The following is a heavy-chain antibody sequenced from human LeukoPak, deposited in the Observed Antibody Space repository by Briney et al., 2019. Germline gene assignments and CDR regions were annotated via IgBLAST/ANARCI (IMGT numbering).Heavy chain of an antibody. CDR2: ISDTGYYI. Sequence: GGSLRLSCAASGFTFSRYSMNWVRQAPGKGLEWVSSISDTGYYIYYADSVKGRFTISRDNAKNSLSLQMNNLRAEDTAVYYCAKDRYNWNDAIFDYWGQGTLVTVSS. V-gene: IGHV3-21*04. CDR1: GFTFSRYS. J-gene: IGHJ4*02. CDR3: AKDRYNWNDAIFDY. D-gene: IGHD1-20*01.